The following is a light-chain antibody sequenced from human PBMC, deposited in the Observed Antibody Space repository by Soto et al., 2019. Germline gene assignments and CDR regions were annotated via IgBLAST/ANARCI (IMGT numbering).Light chain of an antibody. J-gene: IGKJ1*01. Sequence: EIVVTHSPGTLSLSPGERATLSCRASQTITNNYLAWYQQKPGQAPRLVIYDASSRATGIPDRFSARGSGTDFTLTISRLEPEDVAVYYCQQYSSSPLTFGQGTKVDIK. CDR1: QTITNNY. CDR3: QQYSSSPLT. V-gene: IGKV3-20*01. CDR2: DAS.